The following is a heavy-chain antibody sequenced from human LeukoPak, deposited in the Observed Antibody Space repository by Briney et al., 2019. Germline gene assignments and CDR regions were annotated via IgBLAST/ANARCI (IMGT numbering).Heavy chain of an antibody. CDR2: ISGSGGST. CDR1: GFTFSNYA. V-gene: IGHV3-23*01. J-gene: IGHJ4*02. D-gene: IGHD3-22*01. CDR3: ARDMWSDSSGYYDY. Sequence: GGSLRLSCAASGFTFSNYAMSWVRQAPGKGLEWVSSISGSGGSTYFVDSVKGRFTISRDNSKNTLYLQMNSLRAEDTAVYYCARDMWSDSSGYYDYWGQGTLVTVSS.